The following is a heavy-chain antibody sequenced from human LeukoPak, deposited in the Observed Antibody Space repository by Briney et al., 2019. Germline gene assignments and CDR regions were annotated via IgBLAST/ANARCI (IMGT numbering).Heavy chain of an antibody. CDR2: INPSGGST. CDR3: ARDGPGYGPKPY. CDR1: GYTFTSYY. V-gene: IGHV1-46*01. Sequence: ASVKVSCKASGYTFTSYYMHWVRQAPGQGLEWMGIINPSGGSTSYAQKLQGRVTMTTDTSTSTAYMELRSLRSDDTAVYYCARDGPGYGPKPYWGQGTLVTVSS. J-gene: IGHJ4*02. D-gene: IGHD5-12*01.